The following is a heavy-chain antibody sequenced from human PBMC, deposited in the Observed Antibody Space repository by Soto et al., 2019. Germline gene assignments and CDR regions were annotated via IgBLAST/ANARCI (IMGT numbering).Heavy chain of an antibody. CDR2: ISSSSSYI. CDR1: GFTFSSYS. CDR3: ARYKKLGYYYYYGMDV. V-gene: IGHV3-21*01. J-gene: IGHJ6*02. Sequence: EVQLVESGGGLVKPGGSLRLSCAASGFTFSSYSMNWVRQAPGKGLEWVSSISSSSSYIYYADSVKGRFTISRDNAKNSLYLQMNRLRAEDTAVYYCARYKKLGYYYYYGMDVWGQGTTVTVSS. D-gene: IGHD1-20*01.